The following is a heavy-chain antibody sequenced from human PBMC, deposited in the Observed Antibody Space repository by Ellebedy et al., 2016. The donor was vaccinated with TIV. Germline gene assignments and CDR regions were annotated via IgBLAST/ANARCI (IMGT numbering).Heavy chain of an antibody. J-gene: IGHJ4*02. D-gene: IGHD3-3*01. CDR1: GFTFSSYG. CDR3: ARGGALEWLLFLFDY. V-gene: IGHV3-30*03. CDR2: ISYDGSNK. Sequence: GESLKISXAASGFTFSSYGMHWVRQAPGKGLEWVAVISYDGSNKYYADSVKGRFTISRDNSKNTLYLQMNSLRAEDTAVYYCARGGALEWLLFLFDYWGQGTLVTVSS.